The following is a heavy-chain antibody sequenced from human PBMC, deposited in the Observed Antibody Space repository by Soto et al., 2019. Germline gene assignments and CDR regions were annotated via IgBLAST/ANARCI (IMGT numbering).Heavy chain of an antibody. CDR2: IYYSGST. V-gene: IGHV4-39*01. Sequence: SETLSLTCTVSGGSISSSSYYWGWIRQPPGKGLEWIGSIYYSGSTYYNPSLKSRVTISVDTSKNQFSLKLSSVTAADTAVYYCARHEAWSGYFIFDYWGQETLVTVSS. CDR3: ARHEAWSGYFIFDY. J-gene: IGHJ4*02. CDR1: GGSISSSSYY. D-gene: IGHD3-3*01.